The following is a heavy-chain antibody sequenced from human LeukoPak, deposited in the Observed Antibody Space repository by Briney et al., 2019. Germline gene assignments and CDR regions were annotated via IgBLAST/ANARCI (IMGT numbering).Heavy chain of an antibody. V-gene: IGHV3-43D*03. CDR1: GFTFADYP. Sequence: GGSLRLSCAASGFTFADYPMHWVRQTPGKGLEWVSLITWDGGFSYYADSVRGRFTISRDNTKSSLYLQMTSLRAEDTALYYCAKDIGLFNWNFVFDYWGQGTLVTVSS. J-gene: IGHJ5*01. CDR3: AKDIGLFNWNFVFDY. D-gene: IGHD1-7*01. CDR2: ITWDGGFS.